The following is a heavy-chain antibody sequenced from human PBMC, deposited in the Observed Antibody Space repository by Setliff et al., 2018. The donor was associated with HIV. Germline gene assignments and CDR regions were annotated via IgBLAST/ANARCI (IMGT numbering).Heavy chain of an antibody. D-gene: IGHD1-26*01. CDR3: AAATTLDY. Sequence: SETLSLTCTVSGDSISSANYFWNWIRQPAGKGLEWIGHIYTTGRTNYNPALKSRVTISLDTSKNQFFLRLSSVTAADTAVYYCAAATTLDYWGQGTLVTVSS. CDR2: IYTTGRT. CDR1: GDSISSANYF. J-gene: IGHJ4*02. V-gene: IGHV4-61*09.